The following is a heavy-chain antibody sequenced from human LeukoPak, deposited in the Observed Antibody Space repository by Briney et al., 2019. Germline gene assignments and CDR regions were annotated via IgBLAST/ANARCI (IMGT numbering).Heavy chain of an antibody. CDR3: ARVYYYGSGSYSPFDP. V-gene: IGHV4-34*01. D-gene: IGHD3-10*01. J-gene: IGHJ5*02. CDR1: GGSFSGYY. CDR2: INHSGST. Sequence: PSETLSLTCAVYGGSFSGYYWSWIRQPPGKGLEWIGEINHSGSTNYNPSLKSRVTISVDTSKNQFSLKLSSVTAADTAVYYCARVYYYGSGSYSPFDPWGQGTLVTVSS.